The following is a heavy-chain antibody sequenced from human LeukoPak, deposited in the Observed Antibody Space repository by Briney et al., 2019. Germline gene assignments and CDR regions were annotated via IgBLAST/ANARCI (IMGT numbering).Heavy chain of an antibody. D-gene: IGHD3-10*01. CDR1: GFTFSSYS. CDR2: ISSSGSTI. V-gene: IGHV3-48*04. CDR3: ARTRRFGELYVDY. J-gene: IGHJ4*02. Sequence: GGSLRLSCEASGFTFSSYSMNWVRQAPGKGLEWVSYISSSGSTIYYADSVKGRFTISRDNAKNSLYLQMNSLRAEDTAVYYCARTRRFGELYVDYWGQGTLVTVSS.